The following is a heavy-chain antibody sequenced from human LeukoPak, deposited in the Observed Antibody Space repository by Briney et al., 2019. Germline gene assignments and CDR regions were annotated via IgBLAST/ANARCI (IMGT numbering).Heavy chain of an antibody. V-gene: IGHV1-69*13. J-gene: IGHJ6*02. CDR2: IIPIFGTA. CDR3: AGSRGYSYGYPRYYYGMDV. D-gene: IGHD5-18*01. CDR1: GYTFTIYG. Sequence: SVKVSCKASGYTFTIYGISWVRQAPGQGLEWMGGIIPIFGTANYAQKFQGRVTITADESTSTAYMELSSLRSEDTAVYYCAGSRGYSYGYPRYYYGMDVWGQGTTVTVSS.